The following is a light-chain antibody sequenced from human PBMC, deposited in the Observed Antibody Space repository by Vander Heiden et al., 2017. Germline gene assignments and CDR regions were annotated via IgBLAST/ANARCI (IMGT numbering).Light chain of an antibody. Sequence: GDRVTITCRASQSISSYLNWYQQKPGKAPKLLIYAASSLQSGVPSRFSGSGSGTDFTLTISSLQPEDFATYYCQQCDRTSWTFGQGTKVEIK. CDR2: AAS. J-gene: IGKJ1*01. CDR1: QSISSY. V-gene: IGKV1-39*01. CDR3: QQCDRTSWT.